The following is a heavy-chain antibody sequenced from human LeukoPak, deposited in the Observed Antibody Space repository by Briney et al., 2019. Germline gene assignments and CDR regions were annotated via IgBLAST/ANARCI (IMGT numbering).Heavy chain of an antibody. D-gene: IGHD1-26*01. V-gene: IGHV1-69*06. Sequence: VASVKVSCKASGGTFISYAISWVRQAPGQGLEWMGRIIPIFGTANYAQKFQGRVTITADKSTSTAYMELSSLRSEDTAVYYCARETGGDYYYYYYMDVWGKGTTVTVSS. J-gene: IGHJ6*03. CDR3: ARETGGDYYYYYYMDV. CDR1: GGTFISYA. CDR2: IIPIFGTA.